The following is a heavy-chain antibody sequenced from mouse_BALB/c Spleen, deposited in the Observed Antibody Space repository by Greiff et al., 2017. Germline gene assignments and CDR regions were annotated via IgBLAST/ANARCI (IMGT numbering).Heavy chain of an antibody. D-gene: IGHD1-2*01. Sequence: EVQLVESGGGLVKPGGSLKLSCAASGFTFSDYYMYWVRQTPEKRLEWVATISDGGSYTYYPDSVKGRFTISRDNAKNNLYLQMSSLKSEDTAMYYCARDGLRLRSYYAMDYWGQGTSVTVSS. CDR2: ISDGGSYT. J-gene: IGHJ4*01. CDR1: GFTFSDYY. V-gene: IGHV5-4*02. CDR3: ARDGLRLRSYYAMDY.